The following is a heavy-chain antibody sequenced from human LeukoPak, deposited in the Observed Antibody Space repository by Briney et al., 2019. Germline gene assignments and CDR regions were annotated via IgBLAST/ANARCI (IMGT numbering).Heavy chain of an antibody. CDR1: GDTFSSYT. J-gene: IGHJ4*02. V-gene: IGHV1-69*08. D-gene: IGHD5-12*01. Sequence: GASVKVSCKASGDTFSSYTISWVRQAPGQGLEWMGRIIPIFGTANYAQKFQGRVTITADKSTSTAYMELSSLRSEDTAVYYCARFFSDHDVYWGQGTLVTVSS. CDR3: ARFFSDHDVY. CDR2: IIPIFGTA.